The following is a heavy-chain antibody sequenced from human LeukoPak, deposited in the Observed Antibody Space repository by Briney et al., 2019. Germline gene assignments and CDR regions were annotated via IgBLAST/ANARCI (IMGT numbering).Heavy chain of an antibody. J-gene: IGHJ4*02. D-gene: IGHD3-22*01. Sequence: PSETPSLTCTVSGGSISSSSYYWRWIRQPPGKGLEWIGSIYYSGSTYYNPSLKSRVTISVDTSKNQFSLKLSSVTAADTAVYYCARQNYYDSSGTDYWGQGTLVTVSS. CDR1: GGSISSSSYY. V-gene: IGHV4-39*07. CDR2: IYYSGST. CDR3: ARQNYYDSSGTDY.